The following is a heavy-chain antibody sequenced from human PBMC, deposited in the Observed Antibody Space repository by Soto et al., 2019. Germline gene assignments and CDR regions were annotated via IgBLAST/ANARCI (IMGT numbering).Heavy chain of an antibody. J-gene: IGHJ4*02. D-gene: IGHD6-13*01. CDR1: GFTFSGYG. CDR2: IWYDGSNK. V-gene: IGHV3-33*01. Sequence: GGSLRLSCAASGFTFSGYGMHWVRQAPGKGLEWVAVIWYDGSNKYYADSVKGRFTISRDNSKNTLYLQMNSLRAEDTAVYYCARAMNTAMVNIAAAGTKDYWGQGTLVTVSS. CDR3: ARAMNTAMVNIAAAGTKDY.